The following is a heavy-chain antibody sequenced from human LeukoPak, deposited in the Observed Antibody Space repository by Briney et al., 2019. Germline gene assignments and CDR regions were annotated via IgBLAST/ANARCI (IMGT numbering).Heavy chain of an antibody. CDR1: GFTFSTYS. D-gene: IGHD6-19*01. J-gene: IGHJ4*02. CDR2: IYPNGDST. V-gene: IGHV3-23*01. CDR3: AKDVVPDSGWDLDY. Sequence: GGSLRLACAASGFTFSTYSITWVRQGAGKGRGWVSSIYPNGDSTFHADSVKGRFTIYRDNSKNPLYLQMSSLRTEDTAIYYCAKDVVPDSGWDLDYWGQGTPVTVSS.